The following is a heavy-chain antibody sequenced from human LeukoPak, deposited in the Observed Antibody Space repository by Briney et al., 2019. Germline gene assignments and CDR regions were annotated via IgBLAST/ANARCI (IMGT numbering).Heavy chain of an antibody. D-gene: IGHD2-21*01. CDR3: AREDPTYYYFDY. Sequence: ASVKVSCKASGYTFTSYGISWVRQAPGQGLEWMGWISAYNGNTNYAQKLQGRVTMTTDASTSTAYMELRSLRSDDTAVYYWAREDPTYYYFDYWGQGTLVTVSS. CDR1: GYTFTSYG. J-gene: IGHJ4*02. CDR2: ISAYNGNT. V-gene: IGHV1-18*01.